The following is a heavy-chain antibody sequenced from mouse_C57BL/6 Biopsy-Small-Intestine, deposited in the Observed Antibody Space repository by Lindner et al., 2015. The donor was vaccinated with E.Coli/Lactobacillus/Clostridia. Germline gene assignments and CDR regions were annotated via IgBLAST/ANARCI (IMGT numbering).Heavy chain of an antibody. J-gene: IGHJ1*01. CDR1: GHTFTNYI. V-gene: IGHV1-14*01. CDR3: ARTYYSNYGYFDV. D-gene: IGHD2-5*01. Sequence: VQLQESGPELVKPGASVKMSCKTSGHTFTNYIMHWVKQKPGQGLEWIGYIDPYNDGTKSNEKFKGKATLTSDKSSSTAYMELSSLTSEDSAVYYCARTYYSNYGYFDVWGAGTTVTVSS. CDR2: IDPYNDGT.